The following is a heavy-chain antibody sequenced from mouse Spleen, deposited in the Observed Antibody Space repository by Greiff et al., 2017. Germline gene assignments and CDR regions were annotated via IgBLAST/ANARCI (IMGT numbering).Heavy chain of an antibody. Sequence: QVQLQQSGAELVRPGASVPLSCQASGSPFTDYEMHWVKQTPLHGLEWIGAIDPETGGTAYNQKFQGKAILTADKASSTAEMELRSLTSEDSAGEDCTREMVTLYYYARDYWGQGTSVTVSS. V-gene: IGHV1-15*01. CDR1: GSPFTDYE. J-gene: IGHJ4*01. CDR3: TREMVTLYYYARDY. D-gene: IGHD2-13*01. CDR2: IDPETGGT.